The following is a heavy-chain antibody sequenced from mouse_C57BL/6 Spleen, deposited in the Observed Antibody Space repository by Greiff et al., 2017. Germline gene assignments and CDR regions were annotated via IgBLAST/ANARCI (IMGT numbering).Heavy chain of an antibody. Sequence: QVQLKESGAELVRPGASVTLSCKASGYTFTDYEMHWVKQTPVHGLEWIGAIDPETGGTAYNQKFKGKAILTADKSSSTAYMELRSLTSEDSAVYYCTRGPYYGSSPHYFDYWGQGTTLTVSS. CDR3: TRGPYYGSSPHYFDY. CDR1: GYTFTDYE. J-gene: IGHJ2*01. D-gene: IGHD1-1*01. CDR2: IDPETGGT. V-gene: IGHV1-15*01.